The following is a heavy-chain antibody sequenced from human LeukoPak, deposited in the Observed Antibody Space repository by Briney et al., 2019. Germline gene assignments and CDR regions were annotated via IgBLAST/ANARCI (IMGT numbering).Heavy chain of an antibody. V-gene: IGHV3-33*01. J-gene: IGHJ4*02. CDR2: IAYDGSRA. Sequence: GGSLRLSCAGSGFTFGGYGMPWFRQTPGKGLEWVAVIAYDGSRAFYADSVKGRFTISRDNSKNTVSVQMDDLRAEDTAVYYCTRYNNDHFDYWGQGTLVTVSS. D-gene: IGHD1-14*01. CDR3: TRYNNDHFDY. CDR1: GFTFGGYG.